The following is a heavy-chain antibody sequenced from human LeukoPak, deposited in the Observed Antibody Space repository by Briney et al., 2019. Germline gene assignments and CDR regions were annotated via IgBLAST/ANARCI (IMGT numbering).Heavy chain of an antibody. CDR2: ISAYNRNT. J-gene: IGHJ6*02. CDR3: ARDRVGGCSSTSCYTHYYGMDV. V-gene: IGHV1-18*01. Sequence: ASVKVSCKASGYTFTTYGISWVRQAPGQGLEWMGWISAYNRNTNYAQTLQSRVTMTTDTSTSTAYMELRSLRSDDTAVYYCARDRVGGCSSTSCYTHYYGMDVWGQGTTVTVSS. D-gene: IGHD2-2*02. CDR1: GYTFTTYG.